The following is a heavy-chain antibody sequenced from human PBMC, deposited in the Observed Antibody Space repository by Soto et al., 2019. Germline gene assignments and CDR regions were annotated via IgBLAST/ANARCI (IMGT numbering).Heavy chain of an antibody. CDR1: GFIFSTYP. Sequence: GGSLRLSCAASGFIFSTYPMHWVRQAPGKGLEYVSAISSSGGSTYYGNSVKGRFIISRDNSKNTLYLQMGSLRPDDMAIYYCARRPHGYDIWGQGTMVTVSS. J-gene: IGHJ3*02. CDR3: ARRPHGYDI. CDR2: ISSSGGST. V-gene: IGHV3-64*01.